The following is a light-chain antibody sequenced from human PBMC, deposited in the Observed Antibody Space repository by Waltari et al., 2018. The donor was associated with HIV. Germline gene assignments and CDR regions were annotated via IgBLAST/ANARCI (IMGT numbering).Light chain of an antibody. CDR2: EVS. J-gene: IGLJ2*01. CDR1: SSDVGGYNY. Sequence: QSALTQPASVSGSPGQSITISCTGTSSDVGGYNYVSWYKQHHGKAPKLMIYEVSNRPSGVSCRFSGSKSGNTASLTISGLQAEDEADYYCSSYTSSTTLVVFGGGTKLTVL. V-gene: IGLV2-14*01. CDR3: SSYTSSTTLVV.